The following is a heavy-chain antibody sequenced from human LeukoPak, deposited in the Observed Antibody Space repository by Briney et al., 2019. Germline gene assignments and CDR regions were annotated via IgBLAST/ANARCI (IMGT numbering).Heavy chain of an antibody. D-gene: IGHD2-8*01. Sequence: GESLKISCKDSGYTFSGYWIGWVRQMPGKGLEWMGIIYPDDSDTRYSPSFQGQVTISADKSISTAYLQWSSLKASDTAMYYCARLAYCSNDVCYSNYYYSMDVWGKGTTVTVSS. V-gene: IGHV5-51*01. CDR2: IYPDDSDT. CDR1: GYTFSGYW. CDR3: ARLAYCSNDVCYSNYYYSMDV. J-gene: IGHJ6*03.